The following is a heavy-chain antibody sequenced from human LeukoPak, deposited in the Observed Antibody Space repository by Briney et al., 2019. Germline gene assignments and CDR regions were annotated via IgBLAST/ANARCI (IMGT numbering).Heavy chain of an antibody. CDR1: GFAFSRYA. Sequence: GGPLRLSCAASGFAFSRYALHWVRQAPGKGLEYVSSISSHGGSTYYAHSVKGRFTISRDNSKNTLYLQMGSLRAEDMAVYYCASSYLLTGYPLDYWGQGTPVSLSS. CDR2: ISSHGGST. V-gene: IGHV3-64*01. D-gene: IGHD3-9*01. CDR3: ASSYLLTGYPLDY. J-gene: IGHJ4*02.